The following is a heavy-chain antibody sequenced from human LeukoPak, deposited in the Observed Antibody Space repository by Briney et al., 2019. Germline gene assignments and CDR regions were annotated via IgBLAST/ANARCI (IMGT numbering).Heavy chain of an antibody. Sequence: PGGSLRLSCAASGFTLSNAWMSWVRQAPGEGGEWGGRIKSKTDGGTTDYAAPVKGRFTISRDDSKNTLYLQMNSLKTGYTVVYYCSTGGTVFDYWGEGTLVSVFS. CDR3: STGGTVFDY. J-gene: IGHJ4*02. D-gene: IGHD1-26*01. V-gene: IGHV3-15*01. CDR1: GFTLSNAW. CDR2: IKSKTDGGTT.